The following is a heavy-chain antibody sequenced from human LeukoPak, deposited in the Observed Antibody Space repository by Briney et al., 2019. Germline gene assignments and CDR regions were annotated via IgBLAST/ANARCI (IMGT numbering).Heavy chain of an antibody. CDR3: ARDLVYDYVWGSYRVFDY. Sequence: ASVKVSCKASGYTFTGYYMHCVRQAPGQGLEWMGWINPNSGGTNYAQKLQRRVTMTTDTSTTTAYMELRSLRSDDTAVYYCARDLVYDYVWGSYRVFDYWGQGTLVTVSS. CDR2: INPNSGGT. V-gene: IGHV1-2*02. D-gene: IGHD3-16*02. CDR1: GYTFTGYY. J-gene: IGHJ4*02.